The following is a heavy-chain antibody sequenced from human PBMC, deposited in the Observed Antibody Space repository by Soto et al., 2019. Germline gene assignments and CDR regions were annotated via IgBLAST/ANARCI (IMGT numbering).Heavy chain of an antibody. CDR3: AREYCGSTSCYRYAFDI. D-gene: IGHD2-2*01. CDR2: IYYSGST. CDR1: GGSISSYY. J-gene: IGHJ3*02. V-gene: IGHV4-59*01. Sequence: SETLSLTCTVSGGSISSYYWSWIRQPPGKGLEWIGYIYYSGSTNYNPSLKSRVTISVDTSKNQFSLKLSSVTAADTAVYYCAREYCGSTSCYRYAFDIWGQGTMVTVSS.